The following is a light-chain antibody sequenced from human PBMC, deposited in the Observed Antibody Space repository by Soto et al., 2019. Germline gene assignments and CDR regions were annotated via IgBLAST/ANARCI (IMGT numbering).Light chain of an antibody. J-gene: IGLJ2*01. CDR2: EVS. V-gene: IGLV2-14*01. Sequence: QSALTQPASVSGSPRQSITSSCTRTSSDVGGYNYVSWYQQHPGKAPKLMIYEVSNRPSGVSNRFSGSKSGNTASLTISGLQAEDEADYYCSSYTSSSVVFGGGTKLTVL. CDR3: SSYTSSSVV. CDR1: SSDVGGYNY.